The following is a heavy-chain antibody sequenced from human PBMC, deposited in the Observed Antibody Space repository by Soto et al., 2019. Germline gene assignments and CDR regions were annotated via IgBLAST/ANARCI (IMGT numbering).Heavy chain of an antibody. J-gene: IGHJ6*02. Sequence: EVQLVESGGGLVQPGGSLRLSCAASGFTFSSYEMNWVRQAPGKGLEWVSYISSSGSTIYYADSVKGRFTISRDNAKNSLYLQMNSLRAEDTAVYYWARDANYDFWSGYYPPGDVWGQGTTVTVSS. CDR1: GFTFSSYE. CDR3: ARDANYDFWSGYYPPGDV. CDR2: ISSSGSTI. V-gene: IGHV3-48*03. D-gene: IGHD3-3*01.